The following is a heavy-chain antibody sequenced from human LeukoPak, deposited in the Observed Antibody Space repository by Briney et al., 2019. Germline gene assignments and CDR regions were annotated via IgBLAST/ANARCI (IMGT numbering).Heavy chain of an antibody. Sequence: GVLRLSCAASGFSVSVNYMTWVRQAPGKGLEWVSVIYTGGSTYYAHSVKGRFTISRDNSKNMVYLQMNSLRAEDTAVYYCARSPSGSYSSGDWYDPWGQGTLVTVSS. J-gene: IGHJ5*02. CDR2: IYTGGST. CDR1: GFSVSVNY. D-gene: IGHD1-26*01. CDR3: ARSPSGSYSSGDWYDP. V-gene: IGHV3-66*01.